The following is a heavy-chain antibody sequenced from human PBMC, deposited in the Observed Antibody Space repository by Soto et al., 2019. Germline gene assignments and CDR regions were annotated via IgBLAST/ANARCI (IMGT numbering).Heavy chain of an antibody. CDR3: ASNSSWDYGMDV. V-gene: IGHV4-31*03. CDR2: IYYSGST. Sequence: SETLSLTCTVSGGSISSGCYYWSWIRQHPGKGLEWIGYIYYSGSTYYNPSLKSRVTISVDTSKNQFSLKLSSVTAADTAVYYCASNSSWDYGMDVWGQGTTVTVSS. CDR1: GGSISSGCYY. J-gene: IGHJ6*02. D-gene: IGHD6-13*01.